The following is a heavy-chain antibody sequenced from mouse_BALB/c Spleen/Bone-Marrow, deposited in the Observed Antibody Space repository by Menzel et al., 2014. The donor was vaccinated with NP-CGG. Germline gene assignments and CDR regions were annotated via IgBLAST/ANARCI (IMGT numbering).Heavy chain of an antibody. CDR3: AREVVATDYFDY. D-gene: IGHD1-1*01. CDR1: GYTFTSYA. V-gene: IGHV1-14*01. CDR2: INPYNDGT. Sequence: VHVKQSGPELVKPGASVKMSCKASGYTFTSYAMHWVKQKPGQGLEWIGYINPYNDGTKYNEKFKGKATLTSDKSSSTAYMELSSLTSEDSAVYYCAREVVATDYFDYWGQGTTLTVSS. J-gene: IGHJ2*01.